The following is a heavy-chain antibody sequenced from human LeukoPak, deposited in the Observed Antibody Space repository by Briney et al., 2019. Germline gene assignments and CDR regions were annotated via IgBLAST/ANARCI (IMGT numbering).Heavy chain of an antibody. Sequence: PGGSLRLSCAASGVTVSSNYISWVCHGPPQGLGRVSVIYSGGITHTADSVKGRFTILRHNCKYTFFLQMNSLRVEDRAVYYCARYQFDRLLSQYGDRCYYYKGMDVWGQGTTVTVSS. J-gene: IGHJ6*01. CDR3: ARYQFDRLLSQYGDRCYYYKGMDV. D-gene: IGHD4-17*01. V-gene: IGHV3-53*04. CDR2: IYSGGIT. CDR1: GVTVSSNY.